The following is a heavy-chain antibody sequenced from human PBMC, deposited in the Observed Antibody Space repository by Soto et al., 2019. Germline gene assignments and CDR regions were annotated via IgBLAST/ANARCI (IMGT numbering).Heavy chain of an antibody. D-gene: IGHD2-2*01. CDR2: ISWNSGSI. CDR3: AKDTGAGWCSSTICYADDAFDI. Sequence: EVQLVESGGGLVQPGRSLRLSCAASGFTFDDYAMHWVRQAPGKGLEWVSGISWNSGSIGYADSVKGRFTISRDNAKNSLYLQMNSLRAEDTALYYCAKDTGAGWCSSTICYADDAFDIWGQGTMVTVSS. CDR1: GFTFDDYA. V-gene: IGHV3-9*01. J-gene: IGHJ3*02.